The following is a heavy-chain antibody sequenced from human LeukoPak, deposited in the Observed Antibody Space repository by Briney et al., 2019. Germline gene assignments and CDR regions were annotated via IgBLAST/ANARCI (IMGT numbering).Heavy chain of an antibody. CDR1: GGSISSSSYY. V-gene: IGHV4-39*07. Sequence: SESLSLTCTVSGGSISSSSYYWGWIRQPPGKGLGWIGSIYYSGSTYYNPSLKSRVTISVDTSKNQFSLKLSSVTAADTAVYYCARGLVSYDSSGYYYPFDYWGQGTLVTVSS. CDR3: ARGLVSYDSSGYYYPFDY. J-gene: IGHJ4*02. D-gene: IGHD3-22*01. CDR2: IYYSGST.